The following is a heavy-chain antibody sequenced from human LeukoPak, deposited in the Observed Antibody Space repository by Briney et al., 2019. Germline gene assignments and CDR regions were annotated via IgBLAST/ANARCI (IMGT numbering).Heavy chain of an antibody. CDR3: AKESPSFDY. CDR1: GFTFSSFA. V-gene: IGHV3-23*01. CDR2: ISGSGDST. Sequence: PGGSLRLSCAASGFTFSSFAMSWVRQAPRNGLQWVSSISGSGDSTHFADSVKGRFTISRDNSKNTVYLQMNSLRAEDTAVYYCAKESPSFDYWGQGNLVTVSS. J-gene: IGHJ4*02.